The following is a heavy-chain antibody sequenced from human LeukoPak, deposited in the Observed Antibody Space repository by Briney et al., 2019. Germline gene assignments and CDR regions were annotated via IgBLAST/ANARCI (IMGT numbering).Heavy chain of an antibody. J-gene: IGHJ4*02. V-gene: IGHV1-8*01. CDR3: ARANYYGSGKKGLDY. CDR2: INPNSGNT. CDR1: GYTFTTYD. Sequence: ASVKVSCKASGYTFTTYDINSVRQATGQGLERMGWINPNSGNTGHAQKFQGRVTMTRNTSMSTAYMELNSLRSEDTAVYYCARANYYGSGKKGLDYWGQGTLVTVSS. D-gene: IGHD3-10*01.